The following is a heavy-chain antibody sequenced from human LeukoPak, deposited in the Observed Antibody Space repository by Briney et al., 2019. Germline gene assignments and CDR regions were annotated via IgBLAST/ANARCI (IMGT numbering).Heavy chain of an antibody. CDR1: GFTFSSYA. Sequence: GGSLRLSCAASGFTFSSYAMSWVRQAPGKGQEWVSAISGSGGSTYYADSVKGRFTISRDNSKNTLYLQMNSLRAEDTAVYYCAKAQNPKTTVTTFTPFGYWGQGTLVTVSS. V-gene: IGHV3-23*01. D-gene: IGHD4-17*01. J-gene: IGHJ4*02. CDR2: ISGSGGST. CDR3: AKAQNPKTTVTTFTPFGY.